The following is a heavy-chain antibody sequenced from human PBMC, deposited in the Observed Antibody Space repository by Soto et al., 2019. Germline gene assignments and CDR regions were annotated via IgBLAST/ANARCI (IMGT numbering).Heavy chain of an antibody. CDR2: VYYSGTT. J-gene: IGHJ4*02. D-gene: IGHD4-17*01. CDR3: ARTTAVPNTLRSRYFFDY. CDR1: GGSVSNKTYY. V-gene: IGHV4-61*01. Sequence: SETLSLTCSVSGGSVSNKTYYWSWIRQPPGKRLEWVGYVYYSGTTNYNPSLRSRVTISVDLSKNQFSLRLSSVTTADTALYYCARTTAVPNTLRSRYFFDYWGQGTLVTVS.